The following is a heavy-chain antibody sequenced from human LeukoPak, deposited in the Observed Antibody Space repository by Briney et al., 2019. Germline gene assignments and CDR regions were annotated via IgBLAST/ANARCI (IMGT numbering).Heavy chain of an antibody. V-gene: IGHV4-39*01. J-gene: IGHJ6*03. CDR2: IYYSGNT. CDR3: ARVDWLANHYYYMDV. Sequence: SETLSLTCTVSGDSISSSSYYWGWIRQPPGKGLEWIGSIYYSGNTYSNPSLKSRVTISVDTSKNQFSLKLSSVTAADTAVYYCARVDWLANHYYYMDVWGKGTTVTVSS. CDR1: GDSISSSSYY. D-gene: IGHD2-21*01.